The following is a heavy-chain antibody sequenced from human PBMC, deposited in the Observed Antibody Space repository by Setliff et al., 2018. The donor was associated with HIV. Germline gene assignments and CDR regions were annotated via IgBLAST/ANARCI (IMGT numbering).Heavy chain of an antibody. J-gene: IGHJ3*02. Sequence: ASVKVSCKAPGYTFTSYNINWVRQATGQGLEWVQQATGQGLEWMGWMNPNSGNTDYAQKFQGRVTITRNTSISTAYMELSSLRSEDTAVYYCARVRLSMVRGPFDAFDIWGQGTMVTVSS. D-gene: IGHD3-10*01. V-gene: IGHV1-8*03. CDR3: ARVRLSMVRGPFDAFDI. CDR1: GYTFTSYN. CDR2: MNPNSGNT.